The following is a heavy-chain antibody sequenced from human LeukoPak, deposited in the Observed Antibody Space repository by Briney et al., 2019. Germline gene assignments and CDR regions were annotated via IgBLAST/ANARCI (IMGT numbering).Heavy chain of an antibody. D-gene: IGHD3-16*01. J-gene: IGHJ4*02. CDR2: ISGSGAGT. Sequence: PGGSLRLSCAVSGVIFSNYAMAWVRQAPGKGLEWVATISGSGAGTYYAGSVKGRFTISRDNTENSVSLEMTSLRAEDTAVYYCASHLGIRTPPWGYWGEGTLVSVS. V-gene: IGHV3-23*01. CDR3: ASHLGIRTPPWGY. CDR1: GVIFSNYA.